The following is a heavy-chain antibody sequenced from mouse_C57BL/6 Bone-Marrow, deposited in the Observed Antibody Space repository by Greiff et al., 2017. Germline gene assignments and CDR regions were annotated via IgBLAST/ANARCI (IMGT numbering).Heavy chain of an antibody. V-gene: IGHV1-61*01. D-gene: IGHD2-4*01. CDR1: GYTFTSYW. CDR2: IYPSDSET. Sequence: QVQLKQPGAELVRPGSSVKLSCKASGYTFTSYWMDWVKQRPGQGLEWIGNIYPSDSETHYNQKFKDKATLTVDKSSSTAYMQLSSLTSEDSAVYYCARGAYYDYEAYWGQGTLVTVSA. J-gene: IGHJ3*01. CDR3: ARGAYYDYEAY.